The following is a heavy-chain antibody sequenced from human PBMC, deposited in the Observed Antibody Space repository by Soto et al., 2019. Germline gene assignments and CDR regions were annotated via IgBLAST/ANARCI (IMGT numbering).Heavy chain of an antibody. CDR2: TSYDGSNK. CDR3: ARWGTTGGLDV. CDR1: GFTFRSYD. V-gene: IGHV3-30*19. Sequence: QVQLVESGGGVVQPGTSLRLACVGSGFTFRSYDIHWVRQAPGKGLEWVALTSYDGSNKYYDDSVKGRFTISRDNSRNTVDLQMDSLRLADTALYYCARWGTTGGLDVWGQGTLVSVSP. D-gene: IGHD3-16*01. J-gene: IGHJ4*02.